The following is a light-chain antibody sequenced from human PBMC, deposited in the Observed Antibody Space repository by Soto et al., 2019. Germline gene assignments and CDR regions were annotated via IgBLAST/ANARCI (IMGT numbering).Light chain of an antibody. CDR3: QQYGSSPRT. V-gene: IGKV3-20*01. J-gene: IGKJ1*01. CDR2: GAS. CDR1: QSVSNNY. Sequence: EIVLTQSPGTLSLSPVERATLSCMASQSVSNNYLAWYQQKPGQTPRLLIYGASNRATGIPDRFSGSGSGTEFTLTISSLQSEDFAVYYCQQYGSSPRTFGQGTKVDIK.